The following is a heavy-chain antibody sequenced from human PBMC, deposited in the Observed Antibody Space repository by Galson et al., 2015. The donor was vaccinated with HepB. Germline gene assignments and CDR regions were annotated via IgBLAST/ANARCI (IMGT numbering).Heavy chain of an antibody. D-gene: IGHD3-22*01. CDR2: ISSSSSYI. J-gene: IGHJ4*02. V-gene: IGHV3-21*01. CDR3: ARDDSSGYYPRPFDY. CDR1: GFTFSSYS. Sequence: SLRLSCAASGFTFSSYSMNWVRQAPGKGLEWVSSISSSSSYIYYADSVKGRFTISRDKAKNSLYLQMNSLRAEDTAVYYCARDDSSGYYPRPFDYWGQGTLVTVSS.